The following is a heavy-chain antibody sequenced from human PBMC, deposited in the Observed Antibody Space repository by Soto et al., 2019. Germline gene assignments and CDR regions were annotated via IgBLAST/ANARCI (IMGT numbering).Heavy chain of an antibody. CDR1: GYRFSDYY. D-gene: IGHD5-12*01. V-gene: IGHV1-2*02. CDR2: MNPNSGDT. CDR3: AREGGGATATLDYYYFYMDV. Sequence: QVQLVQSGAEVKKPGASVTVSCKASGYRFSDYYLHWVRQAPGQGPEWMGWMNPNSGDTKYAQKFKGRVTMTRESSVRTAFMAWNWLKSDDTAGYYCAREGGGATATLDYYYFYMDVWGIGTTVTVSS. J-gene: IGHJ6*03.